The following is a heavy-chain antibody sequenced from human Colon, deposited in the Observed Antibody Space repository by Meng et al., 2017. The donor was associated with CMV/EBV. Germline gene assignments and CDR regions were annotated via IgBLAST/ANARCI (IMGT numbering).Heavy chain of an antibody. Sequence: ETLSLTCTVSGASITTYFWSWVRQVPGKGLEWVSLIDWDGSNIYYADSVKGRFTIFRDNSRNTLYLQMHSLRAEDTAVYYCARYPTERLAVAGGYFDYWGQGTLVTVSS. CDR1: GASITTYF. CDR2: IDWDGSNI. D-gene: IGHD6-19*01. J-gene: IGHJ4*02. V-gene: IGHV3-NL1*01. CDR3: ARYPTERLAVAGGYFDY.